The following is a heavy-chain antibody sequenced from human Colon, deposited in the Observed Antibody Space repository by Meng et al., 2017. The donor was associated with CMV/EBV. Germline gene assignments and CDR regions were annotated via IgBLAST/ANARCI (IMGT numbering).Heavy chain of an antibody. V-gene: IGHV1-2*02. D-gene: IGHD5-24*01. CDR1: GYTFIGYN. CDR2: INPNMGGP. CDR3: ARAGDDYFDL. J-gene: IGHJ4*02. Sequence: VSFKASGYTFIGYNIHWVLQATGQGLEWMGWINPNMGGPTYAQKFKGRVTVTRDTSISTVYMEVNSLTSDDTAVYYCARAGDDYFDLWGQGTLVTVSS.